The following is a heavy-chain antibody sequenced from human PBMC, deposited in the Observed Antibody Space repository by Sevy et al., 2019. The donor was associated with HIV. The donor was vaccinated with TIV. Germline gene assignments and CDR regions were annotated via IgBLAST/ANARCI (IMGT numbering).Heavy chain of an antibody. Sequence: GGSLRLSCAASGFTFSTYWMSWVRQAPGKGLEWVANIKQVGSEKYYVDSVKGRFTISRDNAKSSLSLQMNSLRAEDTAVYYCARTLYYYDSSGYSIFDYWGQGTLVTVSS. J-gene: IGHJ4*02. V-gene: IGHV3-7*01. CDR2: IKQVGSEK. D-gene: IGHD3-22*01. CDR1: GFTFSTYW. CDR3: ARTLYYYDSSGYSIFDY.